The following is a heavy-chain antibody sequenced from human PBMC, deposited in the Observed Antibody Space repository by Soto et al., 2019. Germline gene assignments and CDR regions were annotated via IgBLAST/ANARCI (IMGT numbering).Heavy chain of an antibody. CDR3: AKVKSEYSYGYYFDY. Sequence: GGSLRLSCAASGFTFSSYAMSWVRQAPGKGLEWVSAISGSGGSTYYADSVKGRFTISRDNSKNTLYLQMNSLRAEDTAVYYCAKVKSEYSYGYYFDYWGQGTLVTVSS. V-gene: IGHV3-23*01. D-gene: IGHD5-18*01. CDR1: GFTFSSYA. J-gene: IGHJ4*02. CDR2: ISGSGGST.